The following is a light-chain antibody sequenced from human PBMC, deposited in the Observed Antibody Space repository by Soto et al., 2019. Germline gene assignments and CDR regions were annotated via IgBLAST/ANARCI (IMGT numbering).Light chain of an antibody. J-gene: IGKJ2*01. Sequence: DIQMTQSPSTLSASVGDRVTITCRASQSISSWLAWYQQKPGKAPNLLIYQASTLGSGVPSRFSGGGSGTEFTLTISSLQPDDFATYYCQQHSSSSPYTFGQGTKLEIK. CDR3: QQHSSSSPYT. CDR2: QAS. V-gene: IGKV1-5*03. CDR1: QSISSW.